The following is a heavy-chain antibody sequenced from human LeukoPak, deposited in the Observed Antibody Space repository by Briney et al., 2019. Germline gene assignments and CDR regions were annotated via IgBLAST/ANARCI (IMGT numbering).Heavy chain of an antibody. CDR2: IYSSGST. CDR1: GFTVSSNY. V-gene: IGHV3-53*01. Sequence: GGSLRLSCAASGFTVSSNYMNWVRQAPGKGLEWVSVIYSSGSTYYADSVKGRFTISRDNSKNTLYLQMNSLRAEDPAVYYCARDLYGVSHDYWGQGTLVTVSS. CDR3: ARDLYGVSHDY. J-gene: IGHJ4*02. D-gene: IGHD4-17*01.